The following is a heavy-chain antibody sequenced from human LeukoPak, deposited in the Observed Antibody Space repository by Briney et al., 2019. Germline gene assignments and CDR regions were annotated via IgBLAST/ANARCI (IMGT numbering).Heavy chain of an antibody. J-gene: IGHJ4*02. V-gene: IGHV5-51*01. CDR2: IFPRDSDV. Sequence: KHGESLKISCKTSGYTFTSYWIGWVRQTPGKGLECMGVIFPRDSDVRYSPSFQGQVTISADKSLTTAYLQWNSLKASDTAMYYCARQTAMGRSGDFWGQGTLVTVSS. D-gene: IGHD5-18*01. CDR1: GYTFTSYW. CDR3: ARQTAMGRSGDF.